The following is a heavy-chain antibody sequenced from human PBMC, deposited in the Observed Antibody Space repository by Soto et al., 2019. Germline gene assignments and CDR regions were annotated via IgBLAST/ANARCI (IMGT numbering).Heavy chain of an antibody. Sequence: EVQLLESGGGLVQRGGSLRLSCAASGFSFSTYVMSWVRQAPGRGLEWVSTISVSGITTFYADSVKGRFTISRDNSKNTLYLHMSSLRRDDTAKYYCAKGRGGFDPWGQGTLVTVSS. CDR3: AKGRGGFDP. CDR2: ISVSGITT. J-gene: IGHJ5*02. D-gene: IGHD3-10*01. V-gene: IGHV3-23*01. CDR1: GFSFSTYV.